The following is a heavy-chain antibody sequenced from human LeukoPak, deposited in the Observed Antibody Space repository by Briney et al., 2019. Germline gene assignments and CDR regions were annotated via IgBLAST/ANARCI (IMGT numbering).Heavy chain of an antibody. CDR3: ARMGALSGSYLYYFDY. Sequence: SQTMSLTWTVSGGSISSGGYYWSWIRQPPGKGLEWIGYIYHSGSTYYNPSLKSRVTISVDRSKNQFYLKLSSVTAADTAVYYCARMGALSGSYLYYFDYWGQGTLVTVSS. V-gene: IGHV4-30-2*01. J-gene: IGHJ4*02. CDR1: GGSISSGGYY. CDR2: IYHSGST. D-gene: IGHD1-26*01.